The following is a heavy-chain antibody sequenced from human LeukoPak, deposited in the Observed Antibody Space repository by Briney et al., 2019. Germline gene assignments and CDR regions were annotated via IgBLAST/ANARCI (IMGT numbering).Heavy chain of an antibody. CDR2: IYSGGST. CDR1: GFTFGDYA. J-gene: IGHJ4*02. Sequence: PGGSLRLSCTASGFTFGDYAMSWVRQALGKGLEWVSIIYSGGSTYYADSVKGRFTISRDNSKNTLYLQMNSLRAEDTAVYYCASFSGWYVVRPFDYWGQGTLVTGSS. CDR3: ASFSGWYVVRPFDY. D-gene: IGHD6-19*01. V-gene: IGHV3-66*01.